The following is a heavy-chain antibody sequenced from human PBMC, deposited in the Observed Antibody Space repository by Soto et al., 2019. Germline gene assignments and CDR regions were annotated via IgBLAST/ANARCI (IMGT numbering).Heavy chain of an antibody. J-gene: IGHJ4*02. CDR1: GYIFSSYW. CDR2: THGGDANT. Sequence: PGYSLKISCKCSGYIFSSYWIGWVRQMPGKGLEWMGITHGGDANTRYSPSFEGQVTISTDKSITTAYLQWSSLKASDTAMYYVARRGTYSSGWDYWAQGTLVTV. V-gene: IGHV5-51*01. CDR3: ARRGTYSSGWDY. D-gene: IGHD6-19*01.